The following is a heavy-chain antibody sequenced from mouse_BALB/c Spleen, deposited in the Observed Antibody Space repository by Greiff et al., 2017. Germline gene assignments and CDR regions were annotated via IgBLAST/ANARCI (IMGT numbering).Heavy chain of an antibody. CDR3: ARSGQLGLRGAWFAY. V-gene: IGHV2-6-7*01. CDR1: GFSLTGYG. D-gene: IGHD3-2*01. Sequence: VQLQESGPGLVAPSQSLSITCTVSGFSLTGYGVNWVRQPPGKGLEWLGMIWGDGSTDYNSALKSRLSISKDNSKSQVFLKMNSLQTDDTARYYCARSGQLGLRGAWFAYWGQGTLVTVSA. CDR2: IWGDGST. J-gene: IGHJ3*01.